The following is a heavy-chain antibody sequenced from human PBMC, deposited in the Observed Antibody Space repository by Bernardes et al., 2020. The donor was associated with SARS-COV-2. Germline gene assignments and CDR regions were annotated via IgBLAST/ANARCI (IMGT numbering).Heavy chain of an antibody. CDR1: GYSFRSYV. Sequence: ASVKVSCKASGYSFRSYVIIWVRQAPGQGLEWMGWINPYNGNTNYAQKLQGRVTMTTDTSTNTAYMELRSLRSDDTAVYYCAREKSLWFDPWGQGTLVTVSS. V-gene: IGHV1-18*04. CDR3: AREKSLWFDP. CDR2: INPYNGNT. J-gene: IGHJ5*02.